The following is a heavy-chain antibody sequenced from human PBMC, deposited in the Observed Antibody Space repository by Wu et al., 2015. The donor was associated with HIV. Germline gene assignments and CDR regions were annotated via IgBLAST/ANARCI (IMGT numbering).Heavy chain of an antibody. V-gene: IGHV3-11*01. D-gene: IGHD6-25*01. CDR1: GFTFTDYY. Sequence: QVQLVESGGGLVRPGGSLRLSCVASGFTFTDYYVSWVRQAPGKGLEWLSFVGGRDNSKKYADSVKGRFTISRDNAKRSVFLQMNSLRAEDTAVYYCAREDRASVAAAGPFDYWGQGTLVTVSS. CDR2: VGGRDNSK. J-gene: IGHJ4*02. CDR3: AREDRASVAAAGPFDY.